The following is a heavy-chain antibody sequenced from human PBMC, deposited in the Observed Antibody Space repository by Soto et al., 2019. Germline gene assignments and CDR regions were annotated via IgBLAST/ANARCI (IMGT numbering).Heavy chain of an antibody. J-gene: IGHJ3*02. CDR3: ARDASRGYSGYDFGGVHAFDI. V-gene: IGHV4-31*03. D-gene: IGHD5-12*01. CDR1: GGSISSGGYY. Sequence: PSETLSLTCTVSGGSISSGGYYWSWIRQHPGKGLEWFGYIYYSGSTYYNPSLKSRVTISVDTSKNQFSLKLSSVTAADTAVYYCARDASRGYSGYDFGGVHAFDIWGQGTMVTVSS. CDR2: IYYSGST.